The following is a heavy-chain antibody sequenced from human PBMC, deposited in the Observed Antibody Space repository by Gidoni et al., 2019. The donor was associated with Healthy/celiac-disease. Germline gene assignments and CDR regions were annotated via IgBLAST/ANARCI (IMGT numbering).Heavy chain of an antibody. V-gene: IGHV3-33*01. Sequence: QVQLVESGGGVVQPGRSLRPSCAASGLPFSSYGMHWVRQAPGKGLEWLAVIWYDGSNKYYADSVKGRFTISRDNSKNTLYLQMNSLRAEDTAVYYCARRIVGATFDAFDIWGQGTMVTVSS. CDR2: IWYDGSNK. D-gene: IGHD1-26*01. CDR1: GLPFSSYG. CDR3: ARRIVGATFDAFDI. J-gene: IGHJ3*02.